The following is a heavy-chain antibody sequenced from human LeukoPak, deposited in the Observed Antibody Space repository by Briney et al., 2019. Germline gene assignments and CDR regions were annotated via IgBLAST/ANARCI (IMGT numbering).Heavy chain of an antibody. CDR1: GYTFTSYA. V-gene: IGHV1-3*03. CDR3: ARALRYFDWLFSEESSYYFDY. Sequence: ASVKVSCKASGYTFTSYAMHWVRQAPGQRLEWMGWINAGNGNTKYSQEFQGRVTITRDTSASTAYMELSSLRSEDMAVYYCARALRYFDWLFSEESSYYFDYWGQGTLVTVSS. J-gene: IGHJ4*02. CDR2: INAGNGNT. D-gene: IGHD3-9*01.